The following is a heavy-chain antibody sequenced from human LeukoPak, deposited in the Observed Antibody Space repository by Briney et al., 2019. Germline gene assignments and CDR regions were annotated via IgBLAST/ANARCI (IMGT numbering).Heavy chain of an antibody. Sequence: PGGSLRLSCAASGFTVSSNYMSWVRQAPGKGLEWVSVIYSGGSTYYADSVKGRFTISRDNSKNTLYLQMNSLRAEDTAVYYCVRGYYDSSGYLAGFDYWGQGTLVTVSS. D-gene: IGHD3-22*01. V-gene: IGHV3-53*01. J-gene: IGHJ4*02. CDR2: IYSGGST. CDR3: VRGYYDSSGYLAGFDY. CDR1: GFTVSSNY.